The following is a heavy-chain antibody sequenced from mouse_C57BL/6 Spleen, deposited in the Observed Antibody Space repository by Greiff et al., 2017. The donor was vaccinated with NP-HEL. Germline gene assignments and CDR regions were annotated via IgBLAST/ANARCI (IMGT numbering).Heavy chain of an antibody. V-gene: IGHV1-69*01. Sequence: QVQLQQPGAELVMPGASVKLSCKASGYTFTSYWMHWVKQRPGQGLAWIGEIDPSASYTNYNQKFKGKSTLTVDKSSSTAYMQLSSLTSEDSAVYYCARWGTTYAMDYWGQGTSVTVSS. D-gene: IGHD1-1*01. J-gene: IGHJ4*01. CDR2: IDPSASYT. CDR3: ARWGTTYAMDY. CDR1: GYTFTSYW.